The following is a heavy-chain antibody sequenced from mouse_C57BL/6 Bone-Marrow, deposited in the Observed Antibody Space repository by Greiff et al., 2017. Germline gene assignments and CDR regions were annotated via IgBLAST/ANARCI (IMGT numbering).Heavy chain of an antibody. CDR2: IWWDDDK. D-gene: IGHD1-1*01. CDR1: GFSLSTFGMG. V-gene: IGHV8-8*01. J-gene: IGHJ3*01. Sequence: QVTLKVSGPGILQPSQTLSLTCSFSGFSLSTFGMGVDWIRQPSGKGLVWLANIWWDDDKYSNPALKSRRTISKDTSKNPVFLKIAHVNTTESATYYCARSNYGSSSWFAYWGQGTLVTVSA. CDR3: ARSNYGSSSWFAY.